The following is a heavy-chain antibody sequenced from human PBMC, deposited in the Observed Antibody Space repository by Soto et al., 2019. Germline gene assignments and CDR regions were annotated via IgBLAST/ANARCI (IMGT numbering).Heavy chain of an antibody. V-gene: IGHV5-51*01. CDR2: IYPGDSDT. J-gene: IGHJ3*02. Sequence: GESLKISCKGSGYSFTSYWIGWVRQMPGKGLEWMGIIYPGDSDTRYSPSFQGQVTISADKSISTAYLQWSSLKASDTAMYYCARQAQYSYGSDAFDIWGQGTMVTVSS. D-gene: IGHD5-18*01. CDR3: ARQAQYSYGSDAFDI. CDR1: GYSFTSYW.